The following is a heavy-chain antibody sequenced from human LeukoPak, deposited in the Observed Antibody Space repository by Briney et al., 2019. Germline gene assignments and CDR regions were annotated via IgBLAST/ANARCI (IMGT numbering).Heavy chain of an antibody. CDR1: GFTLSNYW. Sequence: PGGSPRLSCAASGFTLSNYWMSWVRQAPGKGLEWVANIKQDGSEKYYVDSVKGRFTISRDNAKNSLYLQMNSLRAEDTAVYYCARDGQQLVLSYYYYYYYMDVWGKGTTVTVSS. V-gene: IGHV3-7*01. D-gene: IGHD6-13*01. J-gene: IGHJ6*03. CDR2: IKQDGSEK. CDR3: ARDGQQLVLSYYYYYYYMDV.